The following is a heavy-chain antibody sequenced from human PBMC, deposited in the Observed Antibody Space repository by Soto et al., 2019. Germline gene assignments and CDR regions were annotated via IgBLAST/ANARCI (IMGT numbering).Heavy chain of an antibody. D-gene: IGHD5-18*01. CDR1: GGSIRSGGYY. J-gene: IGHJ6*02. CDR3: ARDRLMATAGTARHYFGLDV. Sequence: SETLSLTCTVSGGSIRSGGYYWSWVRQNPRRGLEWIGNIYYSGNTYYNPSPKSRLTISVDTSKNQFSLNLSSVTAADTAVYYCARDRLMATAGTARHYFGLDVWGQGTTVTV. V-gene: IGHV4-31*03. CDR2: IYYSGNT.